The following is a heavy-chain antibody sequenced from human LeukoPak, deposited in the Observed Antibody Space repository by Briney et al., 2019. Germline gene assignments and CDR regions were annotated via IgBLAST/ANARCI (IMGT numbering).Heavy chain of an antibody. CDR3: ARAPRTYDYVWGSYRPLHLDY. J-gene: IGHJ4*02. CDR2: ISGSGGST. V-gene: IGHV3-23*01. CDR1: AFTFSSYA. Sequence: QPGGSLRLSCAASAFTFSSYAMSWVRQAPGKGLEWVSAISGSGGSTYYADSVKGRFTISRDNAKNSLYLQMNSLRAEDTAVYYCARAPRTYDYVWGSYRPLHLDYWGQGTLVTVSS. D-gene: IGHD3-16*02.